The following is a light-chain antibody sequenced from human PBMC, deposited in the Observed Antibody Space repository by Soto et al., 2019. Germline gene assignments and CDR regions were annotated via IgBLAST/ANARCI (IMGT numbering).Light chain of an antibody. CDR1: SSNIGTNT. CDR2: SNN. CDR3: AAWDANLIGYV. J-gene: IGLJ1*01. Sequence: QSVLTQPPSASGTPGQRLTISCSGSSSNIGTNTVNWYQHLPGTAPKLLIYSNNLRPSGVPDRFSGSKSGTSVYLAISGLQSDDEADYFCAAWDANLIGYVFGAGTKLTVL. V-gene: IGLV1-44*01.